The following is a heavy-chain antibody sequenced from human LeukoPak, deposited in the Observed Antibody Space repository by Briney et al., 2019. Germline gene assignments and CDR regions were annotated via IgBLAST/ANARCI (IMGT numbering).Heavy chain of an antibody. D-gene: IGHD5-18*01. CDR1: GASFSGYY. CDR3: ARVDSTYGYAGGNYFDS. V-gene: IGHV4-34*01. J-gene: IGHJ4*02. CDR2: INHSGST. Sequence: SETLSLTCAVYGASFSGYYWSWLRQPPGKGLEWIGEINHSGSTNYNPSLKTRVTISVDTSKNHFSLKLSSVTAADTAVYYCARVDSTYGYAGGNYFDSWGQGTLVTVSS.